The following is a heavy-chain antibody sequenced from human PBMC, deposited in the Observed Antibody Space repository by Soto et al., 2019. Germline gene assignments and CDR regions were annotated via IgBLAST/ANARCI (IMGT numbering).Heavy chain of an antibody. V-gene: IGHV3-48*01. Sequence: GGSLRLSCAASGFTFSSYSMNWVRQAPGKGLEWVSYISSSSSTIYYADSVKGRFTISRDNAKNSLYLQMNSLRAEDTAVYYCARDTQYYYGSGSYYAGFNWFDPWGQGTLVTVSS. J-gene: IGHJ5*02. CDR2: ISSSSSTI. CDR3: ARDTQYYYGSGSYYAGFNWFDP. CDR1: GFTFSSYS. D-gene: IGHD3-10*01.